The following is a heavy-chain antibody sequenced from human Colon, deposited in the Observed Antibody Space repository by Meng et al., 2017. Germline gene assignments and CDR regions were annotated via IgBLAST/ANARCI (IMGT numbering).Heavy chain of an antibody. CDR2: IYTSGST. Sequence: SETLSLTCTVSGGSISSGSYYWSWMRQPAGKGLEWIGRIYTSGSTNYNPSLKSRVTISVDTSKNQFSLKLSSVTAADTAVYYCARVVLNYYDSSWAYYFDYWGQGTLVTVSS. V-gene: IGHV4-61*02. J-gene: IGHJ4*02. CDR3: ARVVLNYYDSSWAYYFDY. D-gene: IGHD3-22*01. CDR1: GGSISSGSYY.